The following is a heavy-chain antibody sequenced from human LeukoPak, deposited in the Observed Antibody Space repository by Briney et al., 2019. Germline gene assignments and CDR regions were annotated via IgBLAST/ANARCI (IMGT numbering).Heavy chain of an antibody. CDR2: ISYDGSNK. CDR3: ARVGMATITAGHFDY. Sequence: GGSLRLSCAASGFTFSSYAMHWVRQAPGKGLEWVAVISYDGSNKYYADSVKGRFTISRDNSKNTLYLQMNSLRAEDTAVYYCARVGMATITAGHFDYWGQGTLVTVSS. J-gene: IGHJ4*02. CDR1: GFTFSSYA. V-gene: IGHV3-30-3*01. D-gene: IGHD5-24*01.